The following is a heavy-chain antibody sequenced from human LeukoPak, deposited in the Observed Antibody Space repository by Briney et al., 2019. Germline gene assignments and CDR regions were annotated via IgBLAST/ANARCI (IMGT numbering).Heavy chain of an antibody. CDR3: AKTAEYHGSGNIDY. CDR2: INFSGGDST. Sequence: GGSLRLSCAASGFTFSNYAMSWVRQAPGKGLEWVSSINFSGGDSTYYADSVEGRFTISRDNSKDTLYLQMNSLRAEDTAIYYCAKTAEYHGSGNIDYWGQGTLVTVSS. J-gene: IGHJ4*02. D-gene: IGHD3-10*01. CDR1: GFTFSNYA. V-gene: IGHV3-23*01.